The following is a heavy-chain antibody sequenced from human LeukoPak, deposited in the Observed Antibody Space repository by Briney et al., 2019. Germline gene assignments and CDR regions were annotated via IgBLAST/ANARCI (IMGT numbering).Heavy chain of an antibody. CDR1: GGSISSSSYY. CDR2: IYYSGST. Sequence: PSETLSLTCGVSGGSISSSSYYWGWIRQPPGKGLEWIGSIYYSGSTYYNPSLKSRVTISVDTSKNQFSLKLSSVTAADTAVYYCARHSLGGSYVTLFAFDIWGQGTMVTVSS. J-gene: IGHJ3*02. V-gene: IGHV4-39*01. D-gene: IGHD1-26*01. CDR3: ARHSLGGSYVTLFAFDI.